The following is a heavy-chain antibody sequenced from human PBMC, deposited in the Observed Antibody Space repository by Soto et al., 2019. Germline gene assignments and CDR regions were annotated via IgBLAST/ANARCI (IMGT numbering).Heavy chain of an antibody. CDR2: IGGSGGGT. CDR3: AKGQSSS. V-gene: IGHV3-23*01. D-gene: IGHD6-6*01. J-gene: IGHJ4*02. Sequence: GSLRLSCVASGFTFANSAMSWVRQAPGKGLEWVSGIGGSGGGTYYADSVKGRFTDSRDNSKSTLDLQMNSLRVEDTAVYYCAKGQSSSWGQGILVTVS. CDR1: GFTFANSA.